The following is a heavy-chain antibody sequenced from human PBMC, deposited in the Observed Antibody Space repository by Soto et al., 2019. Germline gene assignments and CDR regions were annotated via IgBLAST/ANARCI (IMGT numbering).Heavy chain of an antibody. CDR1: GFTFSSYT. V-gene: IGHV3-30*04. Sequence: QVQLVQSGGGVVQPGRSLRLSCAASGFTFSSYTMHWVRQAPGKGLEWVAVVLFDGTNKYYADSVKGRFTISRDSSKNMLTLQMNRLRAGDTAVYYWARDGTYGELDYWGQGILVT. CDR2: VLFDGTNK. J-gene: IGHJ4*02. D-gene: IGHD4-17*01. CDR3: ARDGTYGELDY.